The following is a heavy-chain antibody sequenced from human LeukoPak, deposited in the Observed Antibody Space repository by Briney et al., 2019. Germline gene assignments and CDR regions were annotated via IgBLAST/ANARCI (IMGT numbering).Heavy chain of an antibody. V-gene: IGHV3-48*03. D-gene: IGHD5-12*01. Sequence: PGGSLRLSCAASGFTFSSYEMNWVRQAPGKGLEWVSYISSSGSTIYYAGSVKGRFTISRDNAKNSLYLQMNSLRAEDTAVYYCARGGGYDPGFDYWGQGTLVTVSS. CDR3: ARGGGYDPGFDY. CDR1: GFTFSSYE. J-gene: IGHJ4*02. CDR2: ISSSGSTI.